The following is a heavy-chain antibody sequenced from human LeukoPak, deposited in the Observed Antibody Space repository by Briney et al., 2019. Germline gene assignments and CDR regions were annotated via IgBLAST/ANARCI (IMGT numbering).Heavy chain of an antibody. CDR2: SSHSGST. J-gene: IGHJ4*02. Sequence: SETLSLTCAVYGXSFSDYYRSWLRQPPGKGLEWIGESSHSGSTNYNPSLKSRVTISVDTSKKQFSLRLTSVTAADTAVYYCAREGIIVAGGTWDYWGQGTLVTVSS. CDR3: AREGIIVAGGTWDY. V-gene: IGHV4-34*01. CDR1: GXSFSDYY. D-gene: IGHD6-13*01.